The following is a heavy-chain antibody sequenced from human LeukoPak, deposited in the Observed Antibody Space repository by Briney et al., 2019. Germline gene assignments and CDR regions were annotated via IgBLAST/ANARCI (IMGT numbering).Heavy chain of an antibody. CDR2: IYSDGST. CDR1: GFTVSSNY. J-gene: IGHJ1*01. D-gene: IGHD2/OR15-2a*01. CDR3: ARDFKVLTS. V-gene: IGHV3-53*01. Sequence: GGSLRLSCAASGFTVSSNYMSWVRQAPGKGLEWVSVIYSDGSTYYADSVKGRFTISRDNAKNSLYLQMNSLRVEDTAVYYCARDFKVLTSWGQGTLVTVSS.